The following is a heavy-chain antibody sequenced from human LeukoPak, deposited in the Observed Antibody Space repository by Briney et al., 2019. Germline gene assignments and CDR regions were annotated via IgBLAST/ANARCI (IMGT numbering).Heavy chain of an antibody. J-gene: IGHJ4*02. Sequence: SETLSLTCGVYGGSFSGYYWTWIRQPPGKGLEWVGQIYYRETPNYNPSLRGRVTISIDTSKNQFSLKLNSVTAADTAIYYCAAESERWLLRSWGQGTLVTVSS. CDR3: AAESERWLLRS. CDR1: GGSFSGYY. D-gene: IGHD6-19*01. CDR2: IYYRETP. V-gene: IGHV4-59*03.